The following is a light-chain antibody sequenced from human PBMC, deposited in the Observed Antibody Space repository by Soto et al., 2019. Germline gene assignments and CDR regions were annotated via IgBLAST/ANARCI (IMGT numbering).Light chain of an antibody. Sequence: QSVLTQSPSASASLGASVKLTCTLSGGHSSYAIAWHQQQPEKGPRYLMNLNNDGSHTKGDGIPDRFSGSSSGAERYLTISSLQSEDEADYYCVSFAGGTYVFGTGTKLTVL. CDR2: LNNDGSH. J-gene: IGLJ1*01. CDR3: VSFAGGTYV. V-gene: IGLV4-69*01. CDR1: GGHSSYA.